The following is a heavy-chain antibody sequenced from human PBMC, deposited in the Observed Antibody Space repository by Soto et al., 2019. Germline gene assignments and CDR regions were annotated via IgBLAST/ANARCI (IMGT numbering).Heavy chain of an antibody. J-gene: IGHJ6*02. V-gene: IGHV4-34*01. Sequence: SETLSLTCAVYGGSFSGYYWSWIRQPPGKGLEWIGEINHSGSTNYNPSLKSRVTISVDTSKNQFSLKLSSVTAADTAVYYCAGTYYYDSSGRRAYYGMDVWGQGTTVTVSS. CDR3: AGTYYYDSSGRRAYYGMDV. CDR2: INHSGST. D-gene: IGHD3-22*01. CDR1: GGSFSGYY.